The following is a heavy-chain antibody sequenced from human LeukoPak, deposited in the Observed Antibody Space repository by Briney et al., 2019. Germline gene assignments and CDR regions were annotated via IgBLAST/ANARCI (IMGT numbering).Heavy chain of an antibody. CDR1: GFTFSNYG. CDR3: AKVGGSFLSNAFDM. Sequence: GGSLRLSCAASGFTFSNYGVHWVRQAPDKGLEWVAFIRYDGSDKYYADSVKGRVTISRDNSKNTLYLQVNSLRVEDTAVYYCAKVGGSFLSNAFDMWGQGTMVTVSS. V-gene: IGHV3-30*02. D-gene: IGHD1-26*01. J-gene: IGHJ3*02. CDR2: IRYDGSDK.